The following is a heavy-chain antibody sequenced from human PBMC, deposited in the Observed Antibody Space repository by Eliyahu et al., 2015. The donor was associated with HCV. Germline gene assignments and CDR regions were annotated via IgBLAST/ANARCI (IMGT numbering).Heavy chain of an antibody. CDR2: ISYDGSNK. J-gene: IGHJ4*02. Sequence: QVQLVESGGGVVQPGRSLRLSCAASGFTFSSYGMHWVRQAPGKGLEWVAVISYDGSNKYYADSVKGRFTISRDNSKNTLYLQMNSLRAEDTAVYYCAKGVQFDYWGQGTLVTVSS. CDR1: GFTFSSYG. CDR3: AKGVQFDY. V-gene: IGHV3-30*18.